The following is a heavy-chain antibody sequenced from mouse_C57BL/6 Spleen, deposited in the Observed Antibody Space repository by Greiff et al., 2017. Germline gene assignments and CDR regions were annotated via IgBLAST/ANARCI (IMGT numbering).Heavy chain of an antibody. CDR2: ISSGSSTI. D-gene: IGHD1-1*01. CDR1: GFTFSDYG. CDR3: ATTTEDY. J-gene: IGHJ2*01. Sequence: EVKLMESGGGLVKPGGSLKLSCAASGFTFSDYGMHWVRQAPEKGLEWVAYISSGSSTIYYADTVKGRFTISRDNAKNTLFLQMTSLRSEDTAMYYCATTTEDYWGQGTTLTVSS. V-gene: IGHV5-17*01.